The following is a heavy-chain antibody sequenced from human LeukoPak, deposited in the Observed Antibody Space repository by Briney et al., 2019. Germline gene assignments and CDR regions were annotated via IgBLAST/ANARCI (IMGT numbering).Heavy chain of an antibody. J-gene: IGHJ4*02. CDR3: ADFGGGRGN. CDR2: ISSSSSTI. V-gene: IGHV3-48*01. Sequence: GGSLRLSCAASGFTFSSFAMNWVRQAPGKGLEWVSYISSSSSTIYYADPVKGRFTISRDNAKNSLYLQMNSLRAEDTAVYYCADFGGGRGNWGQGTLVTVSS. CDR1: GFTFSSFA. D-gene: IGHD3-16*01.